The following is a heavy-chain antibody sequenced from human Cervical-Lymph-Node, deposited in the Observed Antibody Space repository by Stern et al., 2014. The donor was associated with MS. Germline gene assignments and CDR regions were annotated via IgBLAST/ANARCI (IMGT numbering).Heavy chain of an antibody. CDR3: ARLGAVAGTLYFDY. J-gene: IGHJ4*02. D-gene: IGHD6-19*01. Sequence: QVQLQESGPGLVKPSETLSLTCTVSGGSISSSSYYWGWIRQPPGKGLEWIGSIYYSGSTYYNPSLKSRVTISVDTSKNKSPRKLTFVTAADTAVYYCARLGAVAGTLYFDYWGQGTLVTVSS. CDR1: GGSISSSSYY. V-gene: IGHV4-39*01. CDR2: IYYSGST.